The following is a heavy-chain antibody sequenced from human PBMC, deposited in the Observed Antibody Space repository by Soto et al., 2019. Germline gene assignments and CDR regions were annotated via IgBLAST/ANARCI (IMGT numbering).Heavy chain of an antibody. CDR1: GGSFSGYH. CDR3: ARRFLYSSDYLGFDP. J-gene: IGHJ5*02. D-gene: IGHD6-19*01. Sequence: QVQLQQWGAGLLKPSETLSLTCAVYGGSFSGYHWSWIRQPPGKGLEWIGEINRGGSTYYNPSLKSRVTMSVDTSKNQFSVKLSSVTASDTAVYYCARRFLYSSDYLGFDPWGQGTLVTVSS. V-gene: IGHV4-34*01. CDR2: INRGGST.